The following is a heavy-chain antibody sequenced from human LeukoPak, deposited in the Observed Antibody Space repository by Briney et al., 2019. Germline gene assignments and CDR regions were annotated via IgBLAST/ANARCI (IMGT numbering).Heavy chain of an antibody. D-gene: IGHD6-13*01. CDR1: GFTFSSYA. Sequence: GGSLRLSCAASGFTFSSYAMRWVRQAPGKGLEWVSAISGSGGSTYYADSVKGRFTISRDNSKNTLYLQMNSLRAEDTAVYYCAKEGYSSSWYKGDAFDIWGQGTMVTVSS. CDR2: ISGSGGST. V-gene: IGHV3-23*01. CDR3: AKEGYSSSWYKGDAFDI. J-gene: IGHJ3*02.